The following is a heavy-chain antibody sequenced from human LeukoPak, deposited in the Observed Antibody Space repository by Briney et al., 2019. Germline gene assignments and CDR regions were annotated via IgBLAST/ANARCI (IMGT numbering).Heavy chain of an antibody. Sequence: RASVKVSCKASGYTFTGYYMHWVRQAPGQGLEWMGWINPNSGGTNYAQKFQGRVTMTRDTSISTAYMELSRLRSDDTAVYYCAREGAYGDLQYYYYYYMDVWGKGTTVTISS. V-gene: IGHV1-2*02. D-gene: IGHD4-17*01. CDR1: GYTFTGYY. CDR2: INPNSGGT. J-gene: IGHJ6*03. CDR3: AREGAYGDLQYYYYYYMDV.